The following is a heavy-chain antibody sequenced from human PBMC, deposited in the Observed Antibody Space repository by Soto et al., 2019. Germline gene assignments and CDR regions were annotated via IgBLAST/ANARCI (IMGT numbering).Heavy chain of an antibody. Sequence: QLQLQESGSGLVKPSQTLSLTCDVSGDSISSGGYSWNWIRQPPGKGLEWIGYIYHSGGTDYNPALKSRVTITVDSSNNKFSLKLNSVTAADTAVYYCARDSRSGYYLEYWGQGILVTVSS. CDR3: ARDSRSGYYLEY. CDR2: IYHSGGT. CDR1: GDSISSGGYS. J-gene: IGHJ4*02. V-gene: IGHV4-30-2*01. D-gene: IGHD3-22*01.